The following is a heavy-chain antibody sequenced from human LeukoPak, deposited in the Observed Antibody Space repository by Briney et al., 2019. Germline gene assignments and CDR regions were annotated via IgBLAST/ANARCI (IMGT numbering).Heavy chain of an antibody. Sequence: GGSLRLSCAASGITFSHHGMDWVRQAPGKGLEWVAGIQYDASIKFYLDSVKGRFTISRDNSKNTVDLQMNSLRFEDTAVYFCVQGGQYTRAYSDAFGLWGQGTMVTVSS. CDR1: GITFSHHG. D-gene: IGHD2-21*01. J-gene: IGHJ3*01. V-gene: IGHV3-30*03. CDR2: IQYDASIK. CDR3: VQGGQYTRAYSDAFGL.